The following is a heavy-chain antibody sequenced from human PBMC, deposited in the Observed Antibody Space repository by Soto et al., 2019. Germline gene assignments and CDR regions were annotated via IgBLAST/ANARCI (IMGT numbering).Heavy chain of an antibody. V-gene: IGHV3-30-3*01. CDR3: AREGSAVGYYGLDV. CDR2: VSFAGTNK. CDR1: GFTFSNYV. J-gene: IGHJ6*01. D-gene: IGHD1-26*01. Sequence: QVQLVESGGGVVQPGRSLRLSCVAFGFTFSNYVMHWVRRAPGKGLEWVAVVSFAGTNKYYPDSVKGRFTISRDNSRNTLSLEMHSLTAEDTAVYYCAREGSAVGYYGLDVWGQGTPVTVSP.